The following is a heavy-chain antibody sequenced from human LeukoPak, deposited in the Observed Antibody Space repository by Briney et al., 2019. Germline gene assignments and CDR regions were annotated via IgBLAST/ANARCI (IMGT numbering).Heavy chain of an antibody. J-gene: IGHJ5*02. D-gene: IGHD1-1*01. CDR2: ISAYNGNT. Sequence: ASVKVSCKASGYTFTSYGISWVRQAPGQGLEWMGWISAYNGNTNYAQKLQGRVTMTTDTSTSTAYMELSSLRSEDTAVYYCARAPITTEDWFDPWGQGTLVTVSS. V-gene: IGHV1-18*01. CDR3: ARAPITTEDWFDP. CDR1: GYTFTSYG.